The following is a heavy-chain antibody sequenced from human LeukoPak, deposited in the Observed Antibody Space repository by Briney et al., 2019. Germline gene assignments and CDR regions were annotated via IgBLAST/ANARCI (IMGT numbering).Heavy chain of an antibody. Sequence: GGSLRLSCAASGFTFSSYWMHWVRQAPGKGLVWVSRINSDGSSTSYADSVKGRFTISRDNAKNTLYLQMNSLRAEDTAVYYCARSSGWSRNLDYWGQGTLVTVSS. V-gene: IGHV3-74*01. CDR1: GFTFSSYW. D-gene: IGHD6-19*01. CDR2: INSDGSST. CDR3: ARSSGWSRNLDY. J-gene: IGHJ4*02.